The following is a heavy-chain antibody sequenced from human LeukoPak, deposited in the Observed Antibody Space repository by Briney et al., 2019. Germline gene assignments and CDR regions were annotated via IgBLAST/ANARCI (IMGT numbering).Heavy chain of an antibody. Sequence: GGSLRLSCSASGFTFRDYPIHWVRQAPGEGLQYVSAISSAGGTTYYADSVRGRFTISRDNSKNTLYLQMSSLRAEDTALYYCVKVGDSGYGEYYQHWGQGTLVTVSS. J-gene: IGHJ1*01. CDR2: ISSAGGTT. CDR1: GFTFRDYP. D-gene: IGHD5-12*01. CDR3: VKVGDSGYGEYYQH. V-gene: IGHV3-64D*06.